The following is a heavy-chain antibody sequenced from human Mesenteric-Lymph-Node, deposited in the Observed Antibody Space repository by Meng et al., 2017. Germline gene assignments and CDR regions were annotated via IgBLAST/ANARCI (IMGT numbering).Heavy chain of an antibody. CDR3: TTVYPDAYDL. V-gene: IGHV3-30*07. CDR1: GFTFSSYA. D-gene: IGHD3-3*01. J-gene: IGHJ4*02. Sequence: QGQLVESGGGVVQPGRSLRLSCAASGFTFSSYAMHWVRQAPGKGLEWVAVISYDGSNKYYADSVKGRFTISRDNSKNTLYLQMNSLETEDTAVYYCTTVYPDAYDLGGQGTLVTVSS. CDR2: ISYDGSNK.